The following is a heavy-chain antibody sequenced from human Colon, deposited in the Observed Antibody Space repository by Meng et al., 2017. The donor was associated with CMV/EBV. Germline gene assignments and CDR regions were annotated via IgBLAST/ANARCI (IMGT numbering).Heavy chain of an antibody. V-gene: IGHV4-39*07. Sequence: GSDDSIRNDTCQLDWVRQAPGTALEWIRRVFFRGSTYYNPSLGGRVILSVDTSKNQFSLDLSSVTAADTAVYFCARVRILGATIDTWGQGTLVTVSS. D-gene: IGHD1-26*01. J-gene: IGHJ5*02. CDR2: VFFRGST. CDR3: ARVRILGATIDT. CDR1: DDSIRNDTCQ.